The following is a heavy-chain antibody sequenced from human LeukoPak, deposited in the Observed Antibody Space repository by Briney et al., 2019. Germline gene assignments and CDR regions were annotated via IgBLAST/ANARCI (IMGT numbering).Heavy chain of an antibody. J-gene: IGHJ5*02. V-gene: IGHV4-34*01. Sequence: SETLSLTCAVYGGSFSGYYWSWIRQPPGKGLEWIGEIDHSGSTNYNPSLKSRVTISVDTSKNQFSLKLSSVTAADTAVYYCARHRRYSSGWYLVGWFDPWGQGTLVTVSS. CDR2: IDHSGST. CDR1: GGSFSGYY. D-gene: IGHD6-19*01. CDR3: ARHRRYSSGWYLVGWFDP.